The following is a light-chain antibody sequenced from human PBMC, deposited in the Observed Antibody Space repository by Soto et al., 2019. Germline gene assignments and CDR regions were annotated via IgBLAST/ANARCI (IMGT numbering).Light chain of an antibody. CDR2: DVS. J-gene: IGLJ2*01. Sequence: QSALTQPASVSGSPGQSITISCTGTSSDVGGYNYVSWYQQHPGKAPKLMIYDVSNRPSGVSNRFSGSKSGNTASLTISGXXXXXXADYYCSSYTSSSTPHVVFGGGTKLTVL. CDR1: SSDVGGYNY. CDR3: SSYTSSSTPHVV. V-gene: IGLV2-14*01.